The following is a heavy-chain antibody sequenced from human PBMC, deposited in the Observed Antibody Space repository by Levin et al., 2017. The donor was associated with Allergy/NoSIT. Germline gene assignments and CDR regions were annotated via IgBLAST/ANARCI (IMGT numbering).Heavy chain of an antibody. CDR3: ARGRMDSSSWSGDY. Sequence: GGSLRLSCAASGFTFSGSAMHWVRQASGKGLEWVGRIRGKANNYATAYAASVEGRFTISRDDSKNTAYLQMNSLKTEDTAVYYCARGRMDSSSWSGDYWGQGTLVTVSS. CDR1: GFTFSGSA. J-gene: IGHJ4*02. CDR2: IRGKANNYAT. D-gene: IGHD6-13*01. V-gene: IGHV3-73*01.